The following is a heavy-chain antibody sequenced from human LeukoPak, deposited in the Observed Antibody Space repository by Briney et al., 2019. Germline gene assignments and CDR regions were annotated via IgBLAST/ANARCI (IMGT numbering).Heavy chain of an antibody. D-gene: IGHD3-10*02. CDR1: GFTFSSYE. Sequence: GGSLRLSCAASGFTFSSYEMNWVRQAPGKGLEWVSYISSSGSTIYYADSVKGRFTISRDNAKNPLYLQMNSLRAEDTAVCYCAELGITMIGGVWGKGTTVTISS. J-gene: IGHJ6*04. CDR3: AELGITMIGGV. CDR2: ISSSGSTI. V-gene: IGHV3-48*03.